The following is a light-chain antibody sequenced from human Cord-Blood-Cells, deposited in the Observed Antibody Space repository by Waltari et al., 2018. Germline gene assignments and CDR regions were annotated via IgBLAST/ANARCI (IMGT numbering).Light chain of an antibody. CDR3: SSYTSSSTYV. CDR2: DGS. Sequence: QSDLPQPASVPGTPGQSLTISCTGTSRDVGGYTSVSWYQQHPGRAPKLMIYDGSNRPSGVSNRFSGSKSGNTASLTISGLQAEDEADYYCSSYTSSSTYVFGTGTKVTVL. J-gene: IGLJ1*01. CDR1: SRDVGGYTS. V-gene: IGLV2-14*01.